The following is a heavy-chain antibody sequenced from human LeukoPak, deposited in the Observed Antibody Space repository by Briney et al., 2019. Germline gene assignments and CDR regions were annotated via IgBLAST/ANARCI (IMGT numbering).Heavy chain of an antibody. Sequence: PSETLSLTCSVSGGSISTYYWSWIRQSPGKGLEWIGYIYYSGNTNYNPSLKSRVTISVDTSKNQFSLKLSSVTAADTAVYYCARDRLQLQSWGQGTLVTVSS. J-gene: IGHJ5*02. CDR3: ARDRLQLQS. V-gene: IGHV4-59*01. CDR2: IYYSGNT. D-gene: IGHD1-1*01. CDR1: GGSISTYY.